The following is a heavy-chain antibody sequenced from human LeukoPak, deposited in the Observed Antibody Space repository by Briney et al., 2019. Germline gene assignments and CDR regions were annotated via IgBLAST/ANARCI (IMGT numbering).Heavy chain of an antibody. Sequence: GGSLRLCCAASGFTFSSYAMHWVRQAPGKGLEWVAVISYDGSNKYYADSVKGRFTISRDNSKNTLYLQMNSLRAEDTAVYYCARDLGAVSSADDYWGQGTLVTVSS. J-gene: IGHJ4*02. CDR2: ISYDGSNK. D-gene: IGHD1-26*01. CDR3: ARDLGAVSSADDY. V-gene: IGHV3-30*04. CDR1: GFTFSSYA.